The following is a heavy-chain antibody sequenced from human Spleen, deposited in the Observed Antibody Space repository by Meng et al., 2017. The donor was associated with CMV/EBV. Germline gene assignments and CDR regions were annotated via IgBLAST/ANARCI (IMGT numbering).Heavy chain of an antibody. CDR2: INTKGGST. V-gene: IGHV3-64*02. Sequence: PGGSLLLSCAASGFIFRSYTMHWIRQAPGKGLEYVSAINTKGGSTYFADSVKGRFTISRDNSKNTLYLQMGSLRGEDTAVYYCAAHYIWGQGTLVTVSS. CDR3: AAHYI. D-gene: IGHD4-11*01. J-gene: IGHJ4*02. CDR1: GFIFRSYT.